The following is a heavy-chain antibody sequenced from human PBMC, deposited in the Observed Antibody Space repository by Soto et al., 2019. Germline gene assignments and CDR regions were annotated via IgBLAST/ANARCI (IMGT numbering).Heavy chain of an antibody. CDR1: GYTFTSYG. D-gene: IGHD3-16*02. Sequence: QVQLVQSGAEVKKPGASVKVSCRASGYTFTSYGISWVRQAPGQGLEWLGWISAYNGNTNYAQKLQGKGTMTTVTSHSAAHMEPRSLRSDDTAVYYCARRSPGYGGGSYRSQTPYGMDVWGQGTTGNLSS. CDR2: ISAYNGNT. V-gene: IGHV1-18*01. CDR3: ARRSPGYGGGSYRSQTPYGMDV. J-gene: IGHJ6*01.